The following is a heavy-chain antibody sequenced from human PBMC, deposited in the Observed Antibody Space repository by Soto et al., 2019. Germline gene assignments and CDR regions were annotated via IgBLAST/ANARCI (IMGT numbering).Heavy chain of an antibody. V-gene: IGHV1-3*01. CDR1: GYTFTSYA. CDR2: INAGNGNT. Sequence: ASVKVSCKASGYTFTSYAMHWVRQAPGQRREWMGWINAGNGNTKYSQKFQGRVTITRDTSASTAYMELSSLRSEDTAVYYCARTAIVVPAASRATTWFDPWGQGTLVTV. J-gene: IGHJ5*02. D-gene: IGHD2-2*01. CDR3: ARTAIVVPAASRATTWFDP.